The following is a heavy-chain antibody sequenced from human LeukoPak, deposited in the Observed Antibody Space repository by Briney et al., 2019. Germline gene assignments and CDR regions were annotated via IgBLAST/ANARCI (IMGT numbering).Heavy chain of an antibody. CDR3: ASGLYGGNPGW. CDR2: IYYSGST. V-gene: IGHV4-61*05. CDR1: GGSISSSSYY. J-gene: IGHJ4*02. Sequence: PSETLSLTCTVSGGSISSSSYYWGWIRQPPGKGLEWIGYIYYSGSTNYNPSLKSRVTISVDTSKNQFSLKLSSVTAADTAVYYCASGLYGGNPGWWGQGTLVTVSS. D-gene: IGHD4-23*01.